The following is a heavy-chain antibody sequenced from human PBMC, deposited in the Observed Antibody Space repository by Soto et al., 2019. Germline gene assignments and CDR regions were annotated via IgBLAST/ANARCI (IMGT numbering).Heavy chain of an antibody. CDR2: VSGSGGTT. Sequence: PWGSLRLSCAASGFTFSSYVMSWVRQAPGKGLEWVSVVSGSGGTTYYADSVKGRFTISRDNSKNTLYLQMNSLRAEDTAVYYCAKALAPTNRCLDPWGQGTLVTVSS. V-gene: IGHV3-23*01. J-gene: IGHJ5*02. D-gene: IGHD2-8*01. CDR1: GFTFSSYV. CDR3: AKALAPTNRCLDP.